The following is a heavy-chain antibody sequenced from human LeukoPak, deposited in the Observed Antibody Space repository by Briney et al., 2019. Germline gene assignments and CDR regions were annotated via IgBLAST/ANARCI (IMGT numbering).Heavy chain of an antibody. J-gene: IGHJ4*02. CDR3: XXXXKRGYSYGYSDY. CDR2: IIPILGIA. V-gene: IGHV1-69*04. Sequence: SVKVSCKASGGTFSSYAISWVRQAPRQGLEWMGRIIPILGIANYAQKFQGRVTITADKSTSTAYMELSSLRSEDTAVYYWXXXXKRGYSYGYSDYWGQGTLVTVSS. CDR1: GGTFSSYA. D-gene: IGHD5-18*01.